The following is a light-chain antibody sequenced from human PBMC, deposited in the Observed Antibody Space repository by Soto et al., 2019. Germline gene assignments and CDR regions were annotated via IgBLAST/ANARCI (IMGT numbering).Light chain of an antibody. J-gene: IGKJ1*01. CDR1: QSISSW. V-gene: IGKV1-5*03. CDR2: KAS. Sequence: DIQMTQSPSTLSASVGDRVTITCRASQSISSWLAWYQQKPGKAPKLLIYKASSLESGVPSRFSGSGSGTEFTLTISSLQPDDVATYYCQKYNSYPGTFGQGTKGDIK. CDR3: QKYNSYPGT.